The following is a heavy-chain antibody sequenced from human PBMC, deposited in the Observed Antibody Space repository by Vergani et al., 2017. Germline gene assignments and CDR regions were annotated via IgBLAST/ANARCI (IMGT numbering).Heavy chain of an antibody. CDR3: ARVIGLFDY. V-gene: IGHV4-59*12. Sequence: QVQLQESGPGLVKPSETLSLTCTVSGGSISSYYWSWIRQPPVKGLEWIGYIYYSGSTNYNPSLKSRVTISVDTSKNQFSLKLSSVTAADTAVYYCARVIGLFDYWGQGTLVTVSS. CDR1: GGSISSYY. J-gene: IGHJ4*02. CDR2: IYYSGST. D-gene: IGHD1-26*01.